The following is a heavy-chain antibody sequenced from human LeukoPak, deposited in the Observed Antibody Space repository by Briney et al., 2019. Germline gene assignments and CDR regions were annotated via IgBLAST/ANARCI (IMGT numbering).Heavy chain of an antibody. J-gene: IGHJ4*02. CDR1: GFTFSSYA. CDR2: ISGSGGST. CDR3: AKDVYGSGTYYFDY. D-gene: IGHD3-10*01. V-gene: IGHV3-23*01. Sequence: GGSLRLSCAASGFTFSSYAMSWVRQAPGKGLEWVSAISGSGGSTYYADSVKGRFTISRDNSKDTLYLQMNSLRAEDTAVYYCAKDVYGSGTYYFDYWGQGTLVTVSS.